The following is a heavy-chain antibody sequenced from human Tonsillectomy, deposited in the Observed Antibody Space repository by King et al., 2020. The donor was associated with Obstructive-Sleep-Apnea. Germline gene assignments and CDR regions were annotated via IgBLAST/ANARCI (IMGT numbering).Heavy chain of an antibody. V-gene: IGHV3-9*01. Sequence: VQLVESGGGLVQPGRSLRLSCAASGFTFDDYAMHWVRQAPGKGLEWVSGISWNSGSIGYADSVKGRFTISRDNAKNSLYLQMNSLRAEDTALYYCAKGPSSGWSYYFDYWGQGTLVTVSS. CDR1: GFTFDDYA. CDR3: AKGPSSGWSYYFDY. D-gene: IGHD6-19*01. CDR2: ISWNSGSI. J-gene: IGHJ4*02.